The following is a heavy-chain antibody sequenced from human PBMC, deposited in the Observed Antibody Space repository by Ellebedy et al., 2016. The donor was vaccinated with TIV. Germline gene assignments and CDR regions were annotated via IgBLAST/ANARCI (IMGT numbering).Heavy chain of an antibody. CDR3: ARGPSQYYGDYHYYYGMDV. CDR2: IKQDGSEK. V-gene: IGHV3-7*01. J-gene: IGHJ6*02. D-gene: IGHD4-17*01. CDR1: GFTFSSYW. Sequence: PGGSLRLSCAASGFTFSSYWMSWVRQAPGKGLEWVANIKQDGSEKYYVDSVKGRFTISRDNAKNSLYLQMNSLRAEDTAVYYCARGPSQYYGDYHYYYGMDVWGQGTTVTVSS.